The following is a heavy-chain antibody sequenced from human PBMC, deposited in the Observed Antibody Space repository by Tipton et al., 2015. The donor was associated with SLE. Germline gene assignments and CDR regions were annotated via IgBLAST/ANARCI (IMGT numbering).Heavy chain of an antibody. J-gene: IGHJ4*02. Sequence: TLSLTCTVSGGSISSSNYYWSWIRQPPGKGLEWIGYIYYSGSTNYNPSLKSRVTISVDTSKNQFSLKLSSVTAADSAVYYCARGGTTIFEDWGPGTLVTVSS. CDR1: GGSISSSNYY. CDR3: ARGGTTIFED. CDR2: IYYSGST. D-gene: IGHD5-12*01. V-gene: IGHV4-61*01.